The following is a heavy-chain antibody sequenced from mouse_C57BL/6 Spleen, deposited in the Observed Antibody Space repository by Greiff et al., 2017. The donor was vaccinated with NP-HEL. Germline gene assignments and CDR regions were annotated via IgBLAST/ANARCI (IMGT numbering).Heavy chain of an antibody. CDR3: ARHHGGLLAMDY. CDR1: GFSLTSYG. D-gene: IGHD1-1*01. J-gene: IGHJ4*01. CDR2: IWSDGST. V-gene: IGHV2-6-1*01. Sequence: VKLMESGPGLVAPSQSLSITCTVSGFSLTSYGVHWVRQPPGKGLEWLVVIWSDGSTTYNSALKSRLSISKDNSKSQVFLKMNSLQTDDTAMYYCARHHGGLLAMDYWGQGTSVTVSS.